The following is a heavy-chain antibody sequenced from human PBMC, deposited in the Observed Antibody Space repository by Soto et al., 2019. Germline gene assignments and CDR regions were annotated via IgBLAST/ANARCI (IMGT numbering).Heavy chain of an antibody. D-gene: IGHD3-10*01. CDR3: ASRDITMVRGVYYYYGMDV. V-gene: IGHV3-7*05. Sequence: EVQLVESGGGLVQPGGSLRLSCAASGFTFSSYWMSWVRQAPGKELEWVANIKQDGSEKYYVDSVKGRFTIARDNAKNSLYLQMNSLRAEDTAVYYCASRDITMVRGVYYYYGMDVWGQGTTVTVSS. CDR1: GFTFSSYW. J-gene: IGHJ6*02. CDR2: IKQDGSEK.